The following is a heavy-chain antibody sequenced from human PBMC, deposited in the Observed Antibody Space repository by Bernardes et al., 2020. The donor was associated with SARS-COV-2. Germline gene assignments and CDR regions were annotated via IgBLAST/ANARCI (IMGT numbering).Heavy chain of an antibody. Sequence: GGSLRLSCAASGFTFSDYYMSWIRQAPGKGLEWVSYISSSSSYTNYADSVKGRFTISRDNAKNSLYLQMNSLRAEDTAVYYCARGIVVVPAGNAFDIWGQGTMVTVSS. CDR1: GFTFSDYY. D-gene: IGHD2-2*01. CDR3: ARGIVVVPAGNAFDI. J-gene: IGHJ3*02. V-gene: IGHV3-11*05. CDR2: ISSSSSYT.